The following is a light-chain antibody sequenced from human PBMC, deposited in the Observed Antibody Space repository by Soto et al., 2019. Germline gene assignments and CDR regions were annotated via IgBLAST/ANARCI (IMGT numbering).Light chain of an antibody. CDR1: QSISTY. J-gene: IGKJ2*01. V-gene: IGKV1-39*01. Sequence: EIQMTQSPSSLSASVGDRVTITCRAGQSISTYLNWYQQKPGKAPKLLIYDASTLPSGVPSRFSGSVSGPDFTITISTLQPEDFSTHYCQQTYSAHSFGQGTKLEI. CDR3: QQTYSAHS. CDR2: DAS.